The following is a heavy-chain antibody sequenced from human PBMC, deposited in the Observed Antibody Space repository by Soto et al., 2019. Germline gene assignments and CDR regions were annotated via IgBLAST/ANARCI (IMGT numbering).Heavy chain of an antibody. D-gene: IGHD2-21*01. V-gene: IGHV3-74*01. CDR3: ASWGHIVPVSPTDFDH. CDR2: ISPDGSNR. J-gene: IGHJ4*02. Sequence: PCCSIKISCAACRFTFWIYLMNGVRQTPGKGLMWVSRISPDGSNRGYADSVEGRFTVSRDNAKNTLYLQMHSLRAEDTAMYYCASWGHIVPVSPTDFDHWGEGTLVTVSS. CDR1: RFTFWIYL.